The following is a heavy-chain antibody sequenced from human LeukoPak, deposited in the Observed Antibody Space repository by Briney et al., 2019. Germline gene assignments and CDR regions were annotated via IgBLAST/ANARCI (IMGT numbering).Heavy chain of an antibody. CDR3: ARTDYYDSSGYSSPTGY. CDR1: GFTFSSYA. D-gene: IGHD3-22*01. V-gene: IGHV3-23*01. CDR2: ISGSGGST. J-gene: IGHJ4*02. Sequence: GASLQISCAASGFTFSSYAMSWVRPAPGKGLEWVSAISGSGGSTYYADSVKGRFTISRDNSKNTLYLQMNSLRAEDTAVYYCARTDYYDSSGYSSPTGYWGQGTLVTVSS.